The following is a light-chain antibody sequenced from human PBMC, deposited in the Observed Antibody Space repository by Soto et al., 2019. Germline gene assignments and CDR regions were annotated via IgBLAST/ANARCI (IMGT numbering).Light chain of an antibody. Sequence: EIVLTQSPATLSLSPGNRATLSCRASQSVSGYLAWYQQKPGQAPRLLIYDASNRATGIPARFSGSGSGTKLTRPITRLEPEDFAVYCCQQRSNWPSTFGGGTKVEI. CDR1: QSVSGY. CDR2: DAS. V-gene: IGKV3-11*01. J-gene: IGKJ4*01. CDR3: QQRSNWPST.